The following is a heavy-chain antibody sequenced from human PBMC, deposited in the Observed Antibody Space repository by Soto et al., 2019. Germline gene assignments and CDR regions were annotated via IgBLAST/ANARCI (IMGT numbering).Heavy chain of an antibody. CDR1: GGTFSSYT. D-gene: IGHD6-13*01. CDR2: IIPLFGTT. CDR3: ARDSIAAAGTDY. J-gene: IGHJ4*02. Sequence: SVKVSCKASGGTFSSYTIAWVRQAPGQGLEWMGEIIPLFGTTNYVEKFQGRLTITADASTSTAYMELSSLRSEDTAMYYCARDSIAAAGTDYWGQGTLVTVSS. V-gene: IGHV1-69*13.